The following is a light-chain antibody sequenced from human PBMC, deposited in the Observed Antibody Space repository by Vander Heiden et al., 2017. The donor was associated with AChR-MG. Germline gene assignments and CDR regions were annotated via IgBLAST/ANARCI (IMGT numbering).Light chain of an antibody. J-gene: IGLJ2*01. CDR1: SSTIGSNT. CDR3: AAWDDSLNGPV. CDR2: SNN. V-gene: IGLV1-44*01. Sequence: QSVLTQPPSASGTPGQRVTISCSGRSSTIGSNTVNGYQQRPGTAPKLLIYSNNQRPSGVPDRFSRSKSGTSASLAISGLQSEDEADYYCAAWDDSLNGPVFGGGTKLTVL.